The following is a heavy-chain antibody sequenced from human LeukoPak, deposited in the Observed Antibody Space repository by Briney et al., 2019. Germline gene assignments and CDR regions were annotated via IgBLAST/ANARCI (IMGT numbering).Heavy chain of an antibody. Sequence: GASVKVSCKASGYTFTGYYMHWVRQAPGQGLEWMGWINPNSGGTNYAQKFQGRVTMTRDTPISTAYMELSRLRSDDTAVYYCARASSRYSSGWYGGWGQGTLVTVSS. V-gene: IGHV1-2*02. CDR1: GYTFTGYY. CDR2: INPNSGGT. CDR3: ARASSRYSSGWYGG. J-gene: IGHJ4*02. D-gene: IGHD6-19*01.